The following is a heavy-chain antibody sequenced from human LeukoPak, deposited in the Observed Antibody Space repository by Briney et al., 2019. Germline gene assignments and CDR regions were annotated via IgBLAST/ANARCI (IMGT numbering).Heavy chain of an antibody. CDR3: TTDLLDY. CDR1: GFTVSTVGFTFNNAW. V-gene: IGHV3-15*01. CDR2: IKSKSDGGTT. J-gene: IGHJ4*02. Sequence: GGSLRLSCAASGFTVSTVGFTFNNAWMSWVRQAPGKGLEWVGRIKSKSDGGTTDYGAPVKGRFTFSRDDSKNTVYLQMNSLKSEDTAVYYCTTDLLDYWGQGTLVTVSS.